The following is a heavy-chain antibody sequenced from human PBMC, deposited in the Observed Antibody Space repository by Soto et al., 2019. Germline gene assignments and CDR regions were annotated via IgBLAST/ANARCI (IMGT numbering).Heavy chain of an antibody. CDR3: AKDRDGYDSHHHPA. D-gene: IGHD5-12*01. V-gene: IGHV3-23*01. CDR1: GFTFSSYA. J-gene: IGHJ5*02. Sequence: GGSLRLSCAAYGFTFSSYAMSWVRQAPGKGLEWVSAISGSGGSTYYADSVKGRFTISRDNSKNTLYLQMNSLRAEDTAVYYGAKDRDGYDSHHHPAWGQGTLVTVSS. CDR2: ISGSGGST.